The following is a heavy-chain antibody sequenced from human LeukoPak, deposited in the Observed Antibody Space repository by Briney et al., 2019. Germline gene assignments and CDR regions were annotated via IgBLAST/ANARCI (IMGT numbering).Heavy chain of an antibody. J-gene: IGHJ4*02. CDR3: ARDGPSRYCSGGSCAVDY. D-gene: IGHD2-15*01. CDR2: ISSSGSTI. V-gene: IGHV3-48*03. Sequence: PGGSMRLSCAASGFTFSGYEMNWVRQAPGKGLEWVSYISSSGSTIYYADSVKGRFTISRDNAKNSLYLQMNSLRAEDTAVYYCARDGPSRYCSGGSCAVDYWGQGTLVTVSS. CDR1: GFTFSGYE.